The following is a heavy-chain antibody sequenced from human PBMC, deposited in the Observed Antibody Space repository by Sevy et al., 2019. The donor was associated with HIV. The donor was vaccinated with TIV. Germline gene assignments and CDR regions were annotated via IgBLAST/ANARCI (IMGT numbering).Heavy chain of an antibody. CDR2: ISYDGINK. V-gene: IGHV3-30-3*01. CDR1: GFTFSDYA. CDR3: ARARSTRWINYYFDY. J-gene: IGHJ4*02. D-gene: IGHD2-2*01. Sequence: GGSLRLSCAASGFTFSDYAMHWVRHTQGKGLEWVAVISYDGINKNYADSVKGRFTLSRDNSKNTLSLQMNSPRTEDTAVYYCARARSTRWINYYFDYWGQGTLVTVSS.